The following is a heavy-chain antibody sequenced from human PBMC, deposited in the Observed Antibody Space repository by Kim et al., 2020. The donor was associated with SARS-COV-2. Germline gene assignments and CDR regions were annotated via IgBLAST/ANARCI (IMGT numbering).Heavy chain of an antibody. Sequence: ASVKVSCKASGYTFTSYAMNWVRQAPGQGLEWMGWINTNTGNPTYAQGFTGRFVFSLDTSVSTAYLQISSLKAEDTAVYYCARDPGVSTIFGVVIRNPNYYGXDVWGQGXTVTVSS. CDR3: ARDPGVSTIFGVVIRNPNYYGXDV. D-gene: IGHD3-3*01. V-gene: IGHV7-4-1*02. CDR1: GYTFTSYA. J-gene: IGHJ6*02. CDR2: INTNTGNP.